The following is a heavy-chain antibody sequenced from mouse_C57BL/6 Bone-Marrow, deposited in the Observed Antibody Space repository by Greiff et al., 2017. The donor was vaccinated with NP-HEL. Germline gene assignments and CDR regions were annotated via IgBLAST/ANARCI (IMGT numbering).Heavy chain of an antibody. CDR1: GYTFTGYG. V-gene: IGHV1-9*01. CDR3: ARAGTLYYFDY. D-gene: IGHD4-1*01. CDR2: ILPGGVST. Sequence: VQLQQSGAELMKPGASVKLSCKATGYTFTGYGIAWVKQSPGLGLGWIGRILPGGVSTNYNEKFKGKATFTADTSSNTAYMQLSSLTTEDSAIYYCARAGTLYYFDYWGQGTTLTVSS. J-gene: IGHJ2*01.